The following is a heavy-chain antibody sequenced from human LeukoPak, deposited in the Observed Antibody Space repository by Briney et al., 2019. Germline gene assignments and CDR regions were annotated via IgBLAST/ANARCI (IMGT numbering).Heavy chain of an antibody. D-gene: IGHD2-21*01. CDR3: AKAPVTTCRGAYCYPFDY. Sequence: GGSLRLSCAASGFTFSTFAMIWVRQPPGKGLEWVSSIFAGGGEIHYADSVRGRFTISRDNSKSTLSLQMNRLRPEDAAVYYCAKAPVTTCRGAYCYPFDYWGQGTLVTVSS. CDR2: IFAGGGEI. V-gene: IGHV3-23*01. CDR1: GFTFSTFA. J-gene: IGHJ4*02.